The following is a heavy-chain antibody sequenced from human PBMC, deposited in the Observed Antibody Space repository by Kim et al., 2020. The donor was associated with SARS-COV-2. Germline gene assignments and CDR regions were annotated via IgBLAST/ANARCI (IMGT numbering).Heavy chain of an antibody. J-gene: IGHJ4*02. CDR2: ISGSGGST. D-gene: IGHD5-12*01. Sequence: GGSLRLSCAASGFTFSSYAMSWVRQAPGKGLEWVSVISGSGGSTYYADSVKGRFTISRDNSKNTLDLQMNSLRAEDTAVYYCAKNGGVYSGYDWVYWGQGTLVTVSS. CDR3: AKNGGVYSGYDWVY. CDR1: GFTFSSYA. V-gene: IGHV3-23*01.